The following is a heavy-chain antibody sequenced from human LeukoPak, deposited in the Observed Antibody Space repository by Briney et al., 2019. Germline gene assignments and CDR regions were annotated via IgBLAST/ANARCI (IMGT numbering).Heavy chain of an antibody. D-gene: IGHD1-26*01. CDR2: IYYSGST. V-gene: IGHV4-59*08. CDR3: ARNRGATFTPAFDY. J-gene: IGHJ4*02. CDR1: GASVTSYY. Sequence: PSETLSLTCTVSGASVTSYYWSWIRQPPGKGLEWIGYIYYSGSTNYNPSLKSRVTISVDTSKNQFSLKLSSVTAADTAVYYCARNRGATFTPAFDYWGQGTLVTVSS.